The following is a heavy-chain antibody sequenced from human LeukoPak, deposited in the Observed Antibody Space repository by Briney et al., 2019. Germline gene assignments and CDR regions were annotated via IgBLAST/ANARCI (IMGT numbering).Heavy chain of an antibody. D-gene: IGHD3-10*01. Sequence: GESLRISCKGSGYSFTSYWTSWVRQMPGKGLEWMGRIDPSDSYTNYSPSFQGHVTISADKSISTAYLQWSSLKASDTAMYYCARTLVRGVIYYGMDVWGQGTTVTVSS. J-gene: IGHJ6*02. V-gene: IGHV5-10-1*01. CDR3: ARTLVRGVIYYGMDV. CDR1: GYSFTSYW. CDR2: IDPSDSYT.